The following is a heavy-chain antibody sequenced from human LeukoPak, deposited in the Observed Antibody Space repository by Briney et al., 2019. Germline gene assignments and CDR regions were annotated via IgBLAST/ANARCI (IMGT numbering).Heavy chain of an antibody. CDR3: ERDPQPWVLSGPADR. J-gene: IGHJ5*02. Sequence: PGRSLRLSCEASGFTFSSYGMHWVRQAPGKGLEWVAIISYDGSYQNYGDSVKGRFTISRDNSKNTLYLQMNSPIAEDTAVYYCERDPQPWVLSGPADRWGQGTLVTVSS. D-gene: IGHD1-26*01. CDR1: GFTFSSYG. V-gene: IGHV3-33*05. CDR2: ISYDGSYQ.